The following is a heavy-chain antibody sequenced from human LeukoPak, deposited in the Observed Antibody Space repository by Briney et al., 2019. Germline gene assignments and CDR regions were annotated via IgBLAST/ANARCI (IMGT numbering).Heavy chain of an antibody. Sequence: PSETLSLTCTVSGGSISSSSYYWGWIRQPPGKGLEWIGSIYYSGSTNYNPSLKSRVTISVDTSKNQFSLKLSSVTAADTAVYYCARLNYYDSSGYYAFDYWGQGTLVTVSS. CDR3: ARLNYYDSSGYYAFDY. V-gene: IGHV4-39*07. CDR2: IYYSGST. D-gene: IGHD3-22*01. CDR1: GGSISSSSYY. J-gene: IGHJ4*02.